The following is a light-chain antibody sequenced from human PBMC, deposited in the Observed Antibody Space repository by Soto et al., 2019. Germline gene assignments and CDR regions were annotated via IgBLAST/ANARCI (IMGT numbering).Light chain of an antibody. Sequence: DIVMTQSPDSLAVSLGERATINCKSSQSVLHSSNNKNYLAWYQQKPGQPPKLLIYWASTRESGVPDRFSGSGCGTDFTLTISSLQAEDVAVYYCQQYYSARTFGQGTKLEIK. J-gene: IGKJ2*02. CDR2: WAS. CDR1: QSVLHSSNNKNY. CDR3: QQYYSART. V-gene: IGKV4-1*01.